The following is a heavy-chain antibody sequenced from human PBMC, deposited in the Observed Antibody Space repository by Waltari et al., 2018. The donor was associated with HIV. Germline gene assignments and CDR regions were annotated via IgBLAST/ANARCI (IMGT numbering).Heavy chain of an antibody. CDR3: ARGRSPYSSGWYASEY. D-gene: IGHD6-19*01. CDR1: GGSFSGSY. J-gene: IGHJ4*02. Sequence: QVQLQQWGAGLLKPSETLSLTCAVHGGSFSGSYWRWDRPPPGKGLEWIGEINHSGSTNYKPSLKSRVTISVDTSKNQFSLKLSSVTAADTAVYYCARGRSPYSSGWYASEYWGQGTLVTVSS. CDR2: INHSGST. V-gene: IGHV4-34*01.